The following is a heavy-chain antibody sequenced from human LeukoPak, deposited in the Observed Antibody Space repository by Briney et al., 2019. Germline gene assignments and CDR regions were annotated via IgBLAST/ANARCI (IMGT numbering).Heavy chain of an antibody. J-gene: IGHJ3*01. CDR3: ARDGGFGIVAGSFDV. CDR2: IFYGATT. Sequence: PSETLSLTCIVSRGSISSSSYYWGWFRQPPGKGLEWIGSIFYGATTYYNPSLKSRVTMSIDTSKNQFSLNLSSMTAADTAVYYCARDGGFGIVAGSFDVWGQGTMVTVSS. CDR1: RGSISSSSYY. V-gene: IGHV4-39*07. D-gene: IGHD1-26*01.